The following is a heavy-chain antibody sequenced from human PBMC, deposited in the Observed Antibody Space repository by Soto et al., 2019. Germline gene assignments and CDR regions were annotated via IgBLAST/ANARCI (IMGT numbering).Heavy chain of an antibody. CDR3: ARSRGTYGGYYFDS. V-gene: IGHV4-61*03. CDR1: GGSVSSGSYF. D-gene: IGHD3-16*01. J-gene: IGHJ4*02. CDR2: IHYSGST. Sequence: QVQLQESGPGLVKASETLSLTCIVSGGSVSSGSYFWNWIRQPPGKGQEWIGYIHYSGSTSYNPSLKSRVTISVDTSKNHFSLKLRSVTAADTAAYFCARSRGTYGGYYFDSWGQGTLVTVSS.